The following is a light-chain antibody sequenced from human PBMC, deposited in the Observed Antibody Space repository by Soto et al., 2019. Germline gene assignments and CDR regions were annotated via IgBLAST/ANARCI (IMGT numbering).Light chain of an antibody. J-gene: IGKJ5*01. CDR2: YAS. V-gene: IGKV3-15*01. Sequence: EIMMTQSPATLSVSPGESATLSCRASQSVSNNLAWYQHKPGRAPRLLIYYASTRATGIPARFSGSGSGTEFTLTISSLQSEDFALYYRQQYNDWPPITFGQGTRLEIK. CDR3: QQYNDWPPIT. CDR1: QSVSNN.